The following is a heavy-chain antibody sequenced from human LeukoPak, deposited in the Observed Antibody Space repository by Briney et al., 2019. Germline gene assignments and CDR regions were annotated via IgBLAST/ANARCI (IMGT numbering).Heavy chain of an antibody. CDR2: MNPNSGNT. CDR3: ARGPYYYDSSGYWSYYYYYYGMDV. J-gene: IGHJ6*02. D-gene: IGHD3-22*01. CDR1: GYTFTSYD. Sequence: GASVKVSCKASGYTFTSYDINWVRQATGQGLEWMGWMNPNSGNTGYAQKFQGRVTITRNTSISTAYMELSSLRSEDTAVYYCARGPYYYDSSGYWSYYYYYYGMDVWGQGTTVTVSS. V-gene: IGHV1-8*03.